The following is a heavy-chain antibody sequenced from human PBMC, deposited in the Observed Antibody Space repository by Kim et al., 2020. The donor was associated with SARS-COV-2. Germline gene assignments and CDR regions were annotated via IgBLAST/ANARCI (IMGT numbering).Heavy chain of an antibody. CDR3: ARGSFLGSSWLWYFDY. J-gene: IGHJ4*02. D-gene: IGHD6-13*01. V-gene: IGHV1-8*01. Sequence: KFQGRVTMTRNTSISTAYMELSSLRSEDTAVYYCARGSFLGSSWLWYFDYWGQGTLVTVSS.